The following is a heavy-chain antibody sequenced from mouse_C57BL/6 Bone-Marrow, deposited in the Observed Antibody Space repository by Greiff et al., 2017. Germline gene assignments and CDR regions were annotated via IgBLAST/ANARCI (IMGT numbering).Heavy chain of an antibody. V-gene: IGHV1-62-2*01. CDR2: FYPGSGSI. CDR3: ARHAYPNYYGAAWCAY. CDR1: GYTFTEYT. Sequence: QVQLQQSGAELVKPGASVKLSCKASGYTFTEYTIHWVKQRSGPGLEWIGWFYPGSGSIKYNEKFKDKATLTADKSSSTVYMELSRLTSEDSAVYFCARHAYPNYYGAAWCAYWGQGTLVTVSA. D-gene: IGHD1-1*01. J-gene: IGHJ3*01.